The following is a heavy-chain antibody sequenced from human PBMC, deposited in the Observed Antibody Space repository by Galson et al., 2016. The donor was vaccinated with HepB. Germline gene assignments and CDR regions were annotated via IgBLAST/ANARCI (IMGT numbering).Heavy chain of an antibody. CDR2: ISAGGGST. D-gene: IGHD3-10*01. CDR3: AKDLYGSGTYGLDY. CDR1: GFTFSSYA. J-gene: IGHJ4*02. Sequence: SLRLSCAVSGFTFSSYAISWVRQAPGKGLEWVSGISAGGGSTFYADSVKGRFTISRDNSKDTLYLQMNSLRAEDMAQYYCAKDLYGSGTYGLDYWGRGTLVTVSS. V-gene: IGHV3-23*01.